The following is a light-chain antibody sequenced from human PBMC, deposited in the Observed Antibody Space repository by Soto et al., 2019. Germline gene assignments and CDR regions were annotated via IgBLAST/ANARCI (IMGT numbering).Light chain of an antibody. CDR1: QSVFSNSNNKNC. J-gene: IGKJ1*01. V-gene: IGKV4-1*01. Sequence: DIVMTQSPDSLAVSLGERATINCKSSQSVFSNSNNKNCIAWYQQKSGQPPKLLIYWASSRESGLSDRFSGGGSGTDFTLTISSLQAEDVATYYCQHYYSIPWTFGQGNRVEIK. CDR3: QHYYSIPWT. CDR2: WAS.